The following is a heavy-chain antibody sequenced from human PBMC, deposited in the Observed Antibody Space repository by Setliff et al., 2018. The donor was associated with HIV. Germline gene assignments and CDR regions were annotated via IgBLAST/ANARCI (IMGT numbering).Heavy chain of an antibody. CDR2: ISSSSSYI. CDR3: ARATVSSPGYSSGWYVY. J-gene: IGHJ4*02. V-gene: IGHV3-21*01. D-gene: IGHD6-19*01. Sequence: GSLRLSCAASGFTFSSYSMNWVRQAPGKGLEWVSSISSSSSYIYYADSVKGRFTISRDNAKNSLYLQMNSLRAEDTAVYYCARATVSSPGYSSGWYVYWGQGTLVTVSS. CDR1: GFTFSSYS.